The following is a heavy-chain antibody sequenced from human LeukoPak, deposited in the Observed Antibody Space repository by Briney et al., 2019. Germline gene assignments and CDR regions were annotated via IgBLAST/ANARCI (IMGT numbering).Heavy chain of an antibody. Sequence: QPGGSLRLSRAASGFTFSTYAMSWVRQAPGKGLEWVSAISGSGESTYYAGSVKGRFTISRDNSKNTLCLQMNSLRAQDTALYYRAKDAKRNYDFWDRFDYWGQGTLVTVSS. CDR1: GFTFSTYA. V-gene: IGHV3-23*01. J-gene: IGHJ4*02. CDR3: AKDAKRNYDFWDRFDY. D-gene: IGHD3-3*01. CDR2: ISGSGEST.